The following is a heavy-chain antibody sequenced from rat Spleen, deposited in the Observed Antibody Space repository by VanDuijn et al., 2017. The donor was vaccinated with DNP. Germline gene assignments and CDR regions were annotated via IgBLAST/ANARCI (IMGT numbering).Heavy chain of an antibody. CDR2: INTGGGST. CDR1: GFTFSSYW. Sequence: EVQLVETGGGLVQPGRSLKLSCVASGFTFSSYWMYWIRQAPGKGLEWVASINTGGGSTYYPDSVKGRFTISRDNAKSTLYLQMDSLRSEDTATYYCARHNSGWGQGVMVTVSS. J-gene: IGHJ2*01. CDR3: ARHNSG. V-gene: IGHV5-58*01. D-gene: IGHD4-3*01.